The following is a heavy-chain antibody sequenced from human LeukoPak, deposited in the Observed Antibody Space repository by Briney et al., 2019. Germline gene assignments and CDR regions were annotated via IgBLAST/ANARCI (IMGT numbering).Heavy chain of an antibody. CDR3: ARGRMDYYDSSGYY. J-gene: IGHJ4*02. D-gene: IGHD3-22*01. CDR1: GFTFSSHE. Sequence: GGSLRLSCAASGFTFSSHEMNWVRQAPGKGLEWVSYISSSGSTIYYADSVKGRFTISRDNAKNSLYLQMNSLRAEDTAVYYCARGRMDYYDSSGYYWGQGTLVTVSS. V-gene: IGHV3-48*03. CDR2: ISSSGSTI.